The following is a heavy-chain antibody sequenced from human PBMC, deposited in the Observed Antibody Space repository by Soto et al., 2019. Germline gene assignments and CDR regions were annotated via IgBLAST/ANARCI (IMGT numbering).Heavy chain of an antibody. V-gene: IGHV4-59*01. J-gene: IGHJ4*02. CDR2: IYYRGRT. CDR1: GGSITSNY. D-gene: IGHD4-17*01. CDR3: ARGDPVKYYFDY. Sequence: SETLSLTCTVSGGSITSNYWMWLRQSPGKGLEWIGNIYYRGRTNYNPSLRSRVTISADTSKNQFSLKLSSVTAGDTAVYYCARGDPVKYYFDYWGQGTMVTVYS.